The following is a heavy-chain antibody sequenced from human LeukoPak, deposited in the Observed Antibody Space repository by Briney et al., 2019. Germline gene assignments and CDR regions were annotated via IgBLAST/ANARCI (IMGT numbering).Heavy chain of an antibody. CDR2: IKQDGSEK. CDR1: RFTLLSER. J-gene: IGHJ4*02. D-gene: IGHD3-3*01. Sequence: GESLRLSCWVSRFTLLSERMRSVPRTPGWVVGWEDTIKQDGSEKYYVDSVKGRFTNSRDNAKNSLYLQMNSLRDEDTAVYYCARNPSYYDFWSGYQTFDYYFDYWGQGTLVTVSS. V-gene: IGHV3-7*01. CDR3: ARNPSYYDFWSGYQTFDYYFDY.